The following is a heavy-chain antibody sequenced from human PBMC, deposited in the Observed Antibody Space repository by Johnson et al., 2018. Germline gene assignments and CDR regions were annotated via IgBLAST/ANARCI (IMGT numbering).Heavy chain of an antibody. CDR2: IWYDGSRQ. D-gene: IGHD2-15*01. J-gene: IGHJ2*01. CDR1: GFTFSRHG. V-gene: IGHV3-33*01. Sequence: QVQLVQSGGGVVQPGRSLRLSCTTSGFTFSRHGMHWVRQAAGKGLEWVADIWYDGSRQYYANSVKGRFTTSRDNSKSTLYLQMNSLRVDDTAVYYCLRDRLGDNSCGRWYTWYFDLWGRGTLVSVSS. CDR3: LRDRLGDNSCGRWYTWYFDL.